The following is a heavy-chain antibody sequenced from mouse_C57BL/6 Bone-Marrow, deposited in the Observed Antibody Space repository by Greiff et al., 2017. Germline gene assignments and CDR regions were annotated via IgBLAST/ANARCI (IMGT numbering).Heavy chain of an antibody. CDR1: GFSFTSYG. CDR3: ARVAMDY. CDR2: IWSGGST. V-gene: IGHV2-2*01. Sequence: VHLVESGPGLVQPSQSLSITCTVSGFSFTSYGVHWVSQSPGKGLEWLGVIWSGGSTDYNAAFITRLSISKDHTKSQVFFKMNSLQADYTTIYYCARVAMDYWGQGTSVTVSS. J-gene: IGHJ4*01.